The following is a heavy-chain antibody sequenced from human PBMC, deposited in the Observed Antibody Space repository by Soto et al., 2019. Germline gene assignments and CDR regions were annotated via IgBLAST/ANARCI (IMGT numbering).Heavy chain of an antibody. J-gene: IGHJ5*02. CDR1: GFTFSSYS. CDR3: ASSYYYDSSTFCSWFDP. CDR2: ISSSSSYI. D-gene: IGHD3-22*01. V-gene: IGHV3-21*01. Sequence: VGSLRLSCAACGFTFSSYSMNWVRQTPGKGLEWVSSISSSSSYIYYADSVKGRFTISRDNAKNSLYLQMNSLRAEDTAVYYCASSYYYDSSTFCSWFDPWGQGTLVTVSS.